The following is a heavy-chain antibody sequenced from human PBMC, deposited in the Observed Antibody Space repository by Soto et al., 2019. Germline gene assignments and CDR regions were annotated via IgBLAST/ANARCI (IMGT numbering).Heavy chain of an antibody. CDR2: MYNTGST. CDR1: GGSISGYY. Sequence: SETLSLTCTVSGGSISGYYWSWIRQPPGKGLEWIGYMYNTGSTVYNPSFKSRVTISVDTSKNQFSLKLSSVTAADTAVYYCARDSKSEYYYYGMDVWGQGTTVTVSS. D-gene: IGHD5-18*01. CDR3: ARDSKSEYYYYGMDV. J-gene: IGHJ6*02. V-gene: IGHV4-59*08.